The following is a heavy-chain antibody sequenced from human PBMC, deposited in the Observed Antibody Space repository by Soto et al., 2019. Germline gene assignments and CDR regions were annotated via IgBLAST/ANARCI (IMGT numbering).Heavy chain of an antibody. V-gene: IGHV3-33*01. Sequence: HPGGSLRLSCAASGFTFSSYGMHWVRQAPGKGLEWVAVIRYDGSNKYYADSVKGRFTISRDNSKNTLYLQMNSLRAEDTAVYYCAREGIVGAKEPPWFDPWGQGTLVTVSS. CDR1: GFTFSSYG. CDR3: AREGIVGAKEPPWFDP. J-gene: IGHJ5*02. D-gene: IGHD1-26*01. CDR2: IRYDGSNK.